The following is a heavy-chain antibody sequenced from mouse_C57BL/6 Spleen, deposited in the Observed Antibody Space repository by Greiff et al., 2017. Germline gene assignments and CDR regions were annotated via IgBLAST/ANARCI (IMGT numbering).Heavy chain of an antibody. V-gene: IGHV1-50*01. D-gene: IGHD3-2*02. CDR1: GYTFTSYW. Sequence: VQLQQSGAELVKPGASVKLSCKASGYTFTSYWMQWVKQRPGQGLEWIGEIDPSDSYTNYNQKFKGKATLTVDTSSSTAYLPLSSLTSEDSAVYYCAGGQLRPWFAYWGQGTLVTVSA. J-gene: IGHJ3*01. CDR2: IDPSDSYT. CDR3: AGGQLRPWFAY.